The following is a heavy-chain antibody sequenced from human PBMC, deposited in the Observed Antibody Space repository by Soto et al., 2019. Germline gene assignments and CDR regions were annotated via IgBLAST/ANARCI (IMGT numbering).Heavy chain of an antibody. J-gene: IGHJ4*02. Sequence: ASETLSLTCAVYGGSFSGYYWSWIRQPPGKGLEWIGEINHSGSTNYNPPLKSRVTISVDTSKNQFSLKLSSVTAADTAVYYCARLSVVVAATAFDYWGQGTLVTVSS. D-gene: IGHD2-15*01. CDR3: ARLSVVVAATAFDY. V-gene: IGHV4-34*01. CDR2: INHSGST. CDR1: GGSFSGYY.